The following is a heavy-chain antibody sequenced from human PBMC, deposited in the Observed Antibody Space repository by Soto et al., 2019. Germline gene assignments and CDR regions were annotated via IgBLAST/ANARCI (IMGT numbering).Heavy chain of an antibody. J-gene: IGHJ6*02. CDR1: GDSVSSNGAC. V-gene: IGHV6-1*01. D-gene: IGHD2-15*01. Sequence: QVQLQQSGPGLVKPSQTLSLTCVISGDSVSSNGACWNWIRQSPSRGLQWLGRIYYRSKWFHDYAASVESRMAINPDTSRNQFSLQLHYVTPEDTAVYYCARVHCSAGTCLDGLDFWGQGTTVTASS. CDR2: IYYRSKWFH. CDR3: ARVHCSAGTCLDGLDF.